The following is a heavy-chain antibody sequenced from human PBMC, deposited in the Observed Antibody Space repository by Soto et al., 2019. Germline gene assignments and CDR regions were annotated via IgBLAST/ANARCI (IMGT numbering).Heavy chain of an antibody. Sequence: EVQLVESGGGLVKPGGPLRLSCAASGFTFSNAWMSWVRQAPGKGLEWVGRIKSKTDGGTTDYAAPVKGRITISRDDSKNTLDLQMNSLKTEDTAVYYCTTEYYDFWSGYSYYMDVWGKGTTVTVSS. V-gene: IGHV3-15*01. CDR2: IKSKTDGGTT. J-gene: IGHJ6*03. CDR3: TTEYYDFWSGYSYYMDV. CDR1: GFTFSNAW. D-gene: IGHD3-3*01.